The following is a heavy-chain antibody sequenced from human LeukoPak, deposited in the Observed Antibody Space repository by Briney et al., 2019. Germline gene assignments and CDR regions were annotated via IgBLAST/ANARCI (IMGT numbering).Heavy chain of an antibody. CDR1: GHTFTSYD. V-gene: IGHV1-8*01. D-gene: IGHD3-10*01. Sequence: ASVKVSCKASGHTFTSYDINWVRQATGQGLEWMGWMNPNSGNTGYAQKFQGRVTMTRNTSISTAYMELSSLRSEDTAVYYCARGVRSTMVRGVGYWGQGTLVTVSS. CDR3: ARGVRSTMVRGVGY. CDR2: MNPNSGNT. J-gene: IGHJ4*02.